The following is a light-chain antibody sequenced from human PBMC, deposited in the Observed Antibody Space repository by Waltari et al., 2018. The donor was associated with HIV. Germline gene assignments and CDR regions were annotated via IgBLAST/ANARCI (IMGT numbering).Light chain of an antibody. J-gene: IGKJ1*01. Sequence: EIVMTQSPATLSLSPGERATLSCRASQSVSSSYLSWYQQRSGQTPRLLIYGASTRATGIPARFSGSGSVTDFTLTISSLQPEDFAVYYCQQDDNLPWTFGQGTKVEIK. V-gene: IGKV3D-7*01. CDR1: QSVSSSY. CDR2: GAS. CDR3: QQDDNLPWT.